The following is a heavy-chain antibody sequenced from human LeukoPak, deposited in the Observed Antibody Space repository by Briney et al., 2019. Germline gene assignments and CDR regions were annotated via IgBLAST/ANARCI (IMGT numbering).Heavy chain of an antibody. D-gene: IGHD6-13*01. V-gene: IGHV4-34*01. CDR3: ARGAPRIAAAGQPAEYFQH. J-gene: IGHJ1*01. CDR2: INHSGST. Sequence: PSETLPLTCAVYGGSFSGYYWSWIRQPPGKGLEWIGEINHSGSTNYNPSLKSRVTISVDTSKNQFSLKLSSVTAADTAVYYCARGAPRIAAAGQPAEYFQHWGQGTLVTVSS. CDR1: GGSFSGYY.